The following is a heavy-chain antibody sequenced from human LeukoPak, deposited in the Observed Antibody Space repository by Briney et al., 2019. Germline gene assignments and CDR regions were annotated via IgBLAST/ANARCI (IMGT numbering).Heavy chain of an antibody. CDR3: TTDRLVTMVRGVVIRAY. V-gene: IGHV3-15*01. CDR2: IKSKTNGGTT. D-gene: IGHD3-10*01. CDR1: GFTFSNAW. J-gene: IGHJ4*02. Sequence: KSGGSLRLSCAASGFTFSNAWMSWVRQAPGKGLEWVGRIKSKTNGGTTEYAAPVQGRFTISRDDSKNTLYLQMNSLKTEDTAVYYCTTDRLVTMVRGVVIRAYWGQGTLVTVSS.